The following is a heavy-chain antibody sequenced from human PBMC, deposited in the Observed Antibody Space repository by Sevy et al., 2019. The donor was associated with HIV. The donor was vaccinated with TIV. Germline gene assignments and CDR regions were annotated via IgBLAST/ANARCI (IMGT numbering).Heavy chain of an antibody. CDR2: TNGRGSST. Sequence: GSLRLSCTASGFTFSSYAMTWVRQAPGKGLEWVSVTNGRGSSTYYTDSVKGRFTISRDNSKNTLYLQMDSLRGEDTAVYYCVKGDYDFWGCERNSYLGLHVWGQGTTVTVSS. CDR3: VKGDYDFWGCERNSYLGLHV. D-gene: IGHD3-3*01. V-gene: IGHV3-23*01. CDR1: GFTFSSYA. J-gene: IGHJ6*02.